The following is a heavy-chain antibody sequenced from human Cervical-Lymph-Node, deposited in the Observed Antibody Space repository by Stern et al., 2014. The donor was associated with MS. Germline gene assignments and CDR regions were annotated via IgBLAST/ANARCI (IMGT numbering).Heavy chain of an antibody. J-gene: IGHJ4*02. V-gene: IGHV1-69*06. D-gene: IGHD3-22*01. CDR1: GGTFSNYG. Sequence: VQLVQSGAEVKKPGSSVKVSCKASGGTFSNYGINWVRQAPGQGLEWMGRIIPIFGTTNYPQKFQGRVTITADKSTSTVYMELSSLRSEDTAVYYCARGRHYYDSSGYYYDLPYYFDYWGQGALVTVSS. CDR2: IIPIFGTT. CDR3: ARGRHYYDSSGYYYDLPYYFDY.